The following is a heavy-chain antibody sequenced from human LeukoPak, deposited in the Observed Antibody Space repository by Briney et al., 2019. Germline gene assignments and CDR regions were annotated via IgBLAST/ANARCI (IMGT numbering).Heavy chain of an antibody. Sequence: GGSLRLSCAASEFSVGSNYMTWVRQAPGKGLEWVSLIYSGGSTYYADSVKGRFTISRDNSKNTLYLQMNSLRAEDTAVYYCANSLLWFGELSSFDYWGQGTLVTVSS. V-gene: IGHV3-66*01. CDR1: EFSVGSNY. CDR3: ANSLLWFGELSSFDY. D-gene: IGHD3-10*01. CDR2: IYSGGST. J-gene: IGHJ4*02.